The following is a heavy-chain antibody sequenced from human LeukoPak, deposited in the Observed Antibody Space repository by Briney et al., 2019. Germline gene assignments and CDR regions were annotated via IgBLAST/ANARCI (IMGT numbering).Heavy chain of an antibody. V-gene: IGHV1-46*01. D-gene: IGHD6-13*01. CDR1: GYTFTSYY. CDR3: ARSLPNSSWEPASYYYYGMDV. J-gene: IGHJ6*02. CDR2: INPSGGST. Sequence: ASVKVSCKASGYTFTSYYMHWVRQAPGQGLEWMGIINPSGGSTSYAQKFQGRVTITADESTSTAYMELSSLRSEDTAVYYCARSLPNSSWEPASYYYYGMDVWGQGTTVTVSS.